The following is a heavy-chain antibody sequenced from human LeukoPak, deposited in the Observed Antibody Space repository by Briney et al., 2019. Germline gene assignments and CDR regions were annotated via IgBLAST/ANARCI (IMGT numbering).Heavy chain of an antibody. D-gene: IGHD6-25*01. CDR3: ATGGHFDF. CDR1: GFTFSTFF. J-gene: IGHJ4*02. CDR2: ISGSGGNT. Sequence: GGSLRLSCVASGFTFSTFFMTWVRRAPGKGLEWVSAISGSGGNTYYTDSVKGRFTISRDNSKNTLYLPMNNLRAADTALYHCATGGHFDFWGQGALVTVSS. V-gene: IGHV3-23*01.